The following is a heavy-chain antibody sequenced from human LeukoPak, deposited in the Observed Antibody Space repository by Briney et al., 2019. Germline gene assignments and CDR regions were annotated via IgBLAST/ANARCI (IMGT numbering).Heavy chain of an antibody. J-gene: IGHJ6*02. Sequence: ASVKVSCKASGYTFTSYGISWVRQAPGQGLEWMGWISAYNGNTNYAQKLQGRVTMTTDTSTSTAYMELRSLRSDDTAVYYCARERTGDYSYYYGMDVWGQGTTVTVSS. V-gene: IGHV1-18*01. CDR3: ARERTGDYSYYYGMDV. CDR1: GYTFTSYG. D-gene: IGHD2-21*02. CDR2: ISAYNGNT.